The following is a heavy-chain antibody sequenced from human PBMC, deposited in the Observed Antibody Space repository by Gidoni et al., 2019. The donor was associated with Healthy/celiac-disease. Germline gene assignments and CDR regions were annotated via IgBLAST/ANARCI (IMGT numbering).Heavy chain of an antibody. J-gene: IGHJ3*02. D-gene: IGHD2-15*01. CDR3: ARMVAATPDSAFDI. V-gene: IGHV3-11*06. CDR2: ISSSSSYT. Sequence: QVQLVESGGGLVKPGWSLRLSCAASGFTFSDYYMSWIRQAPGKGLEWVSYISSSSSYTNYADSVKGRFTISRDNAKNSLYLQMNSLRAEDTAVYYCARMVAATPDSAFDIWGQGTMVTVSS. CDR1: GFTFSDYY.